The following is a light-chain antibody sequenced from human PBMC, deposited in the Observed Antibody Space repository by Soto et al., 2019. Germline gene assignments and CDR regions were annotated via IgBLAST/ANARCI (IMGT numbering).Light chain of an antibody. J-gene: IGKJ4*01. CDR1: QSINNY. Sequence: EIVLTQSPVTLSLSPGERATLSCRASQSINNYLAWYQQKPGQPPRLLIYDASKRATAIPVRFSGSGSGTDFTLTISSLEPEDSAVYYCQYRGIWPPGATFGGGTKVEIK. CDR3: QYRGIWPPGAT. V-gene: IGKV3-11*01. CDR2: DAS.